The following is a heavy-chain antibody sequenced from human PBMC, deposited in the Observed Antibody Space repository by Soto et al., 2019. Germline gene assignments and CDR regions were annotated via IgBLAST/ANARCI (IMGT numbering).Heavy chain of an antibody. D-gene: IGHD3-10*01. CDR1: GYNFGDFW. CDR2: IDNGGTNT. Sequence: PGGSLRLSCAGSGYNFGDFWMQWDRQAPGKGLVWVSRIDNGGTNTVYGDAVKGRFTISRDNAKNTLYLQMNSLRAEDTVVYYCAKDRGRPDAFNIWGQGTIVTVSS. V-gene: IGHV3-74*01. J-gene: IGHJ3*02. CDR3: AKDRGRPDAFNI.